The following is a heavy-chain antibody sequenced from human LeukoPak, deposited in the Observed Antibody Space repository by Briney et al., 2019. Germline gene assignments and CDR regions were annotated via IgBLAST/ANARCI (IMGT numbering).Heavy chain of an antibody. J-gene: IGHJ4*02. V-gene: IGHV3-43*01. CDR1: GFTFDDYT. D-gene: IGHD1-14*01. CDR2: ISRDGDST. Sequence: GGSLRLSCAASGFTFDDYTMHWVRQAPGKGLEWVSLISRDGDSTYYADSVKGRFTISRDNSKNTLYLQMNSLRAEDTAVYYCASPGKGSWGQGTLVTVSS. CDR3: ASPGKGS.